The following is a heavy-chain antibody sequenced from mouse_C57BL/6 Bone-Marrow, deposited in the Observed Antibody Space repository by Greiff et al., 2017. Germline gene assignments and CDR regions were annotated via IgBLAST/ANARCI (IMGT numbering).Heavy chain of an antibody. V-gene: IGHV1-85*01. J-gene: IGHJ4*01. CDR1: GYTFTSYD. D-gene: IGHD1-1*02. Sequence: VQLQQSGPELVKPGASVKLSCKASGYTFTSYDINWVKQRPGQGLEWIGWIYPRDGSTKYNEKFKGKATLTVDTSSSTAYMELHSLTSEDSAVYFCARWGVAGHYYAMDDWGQGTSVTVSS. CDR3: ARWGVAGHYYAMDD. CDR2: IYPRDGST.